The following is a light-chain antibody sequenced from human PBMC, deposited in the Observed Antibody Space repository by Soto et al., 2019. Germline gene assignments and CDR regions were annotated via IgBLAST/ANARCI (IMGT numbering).Light chain of an antibody. Sequence: QSVLTQSPSVSGTPGQRVTMSCSGSTSNIGNNPVNWYQQSPGTAPKLLMYDNDQRPSGVADRFSGSKSGTSASLAISGLQSEDETEYYCATWDDTVSGYVFGTGTQLTVL. CDR1: TSNIGNNP. V-gene: IGLV1-44*01. J-gene: IGLJ1*01. CDR3: ATWDDTVSGYV. CDR2: DND.